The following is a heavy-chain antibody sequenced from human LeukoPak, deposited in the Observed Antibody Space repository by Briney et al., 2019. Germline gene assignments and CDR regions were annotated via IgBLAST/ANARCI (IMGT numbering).Heavy chain of an antibody. CDR1: GFTFSSYA. CDR2: ISYDGSNK. D-gene: IGHD6-19*01. V-gene: IGHV3-30-3*01. CDR3: ARTNHPQWLVLGYYFDY. J-gene: IGHJ4*02. Sequence: GGSLRPSCAASGFTFSSYAMHWVRQAPGKGLEWVAVISYDGSNKYYADSVKGRFTISRDNSKNTLYLQMNSLRAEDTAVYYCARTNHPQWLVLGYYFDYWGQGTLVTVSS.